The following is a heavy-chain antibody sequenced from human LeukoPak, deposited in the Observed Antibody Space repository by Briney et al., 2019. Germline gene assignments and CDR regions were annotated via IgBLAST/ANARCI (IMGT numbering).Heavy chain of an antibody. D-gene: IGHD4-23*01. V-gene: IGHV3-74*01. CDR2: IASDGSST. CDR1: GFTFSSYW. J-gene: IGHJ4*02. CDR3: ARGRPHGNDF. Sequence: GGSLRLSCAASGFTFSSYWMNWVRQAPGKGLVCVSRIASDGSSTTYADSVKGRFSISRDNAKNTLYLQMNSLRVEDTAVYYCARGRPHGNDFWGQGTLVTVSS.